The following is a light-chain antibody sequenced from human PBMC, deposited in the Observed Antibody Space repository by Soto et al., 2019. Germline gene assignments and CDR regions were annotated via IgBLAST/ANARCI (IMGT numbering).Light chain of an antibody. Sequence: QSVLTQPASVSGSPGQSIAISCTGTSSDVGGFNYVSWYQQHPGKAPKLLTYDVTSRPSGVSDRFSGSKSGNTASLTITGLQAEDGADYYCSSYTTRSTVVFGGGTKVTVL. CDR3: SSYTTRSTVV. CDR2: DVT. J-gene: IGLJ3*02. V-gene: IGLV2-14*03. CDR1: SSDVGGFNY.